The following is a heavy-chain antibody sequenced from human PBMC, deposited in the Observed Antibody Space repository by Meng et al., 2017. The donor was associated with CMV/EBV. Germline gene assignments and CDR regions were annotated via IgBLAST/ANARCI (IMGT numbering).Heavy chain of an antibody. J-gene: IGHJ4*02. CDR2: IKDNGGVK. CDR3: ARDWADGFDY. Sequence: ETLSLTCAASGFAFSRFWMTWVRQPPGKGLEFVANIKDNGGVKEYADSLKGRFTISRDNARNSVYLQMTNVRAEDTAVYFCARDWADGFDYWGQGVLVTVSS. V-gene: IGHV3-7*01. D-gene: IGHD3-16*01. CDR1: GFAFSRFW.